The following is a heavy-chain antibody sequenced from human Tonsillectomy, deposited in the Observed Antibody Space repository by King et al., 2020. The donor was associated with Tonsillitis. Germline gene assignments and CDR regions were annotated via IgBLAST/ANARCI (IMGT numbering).Heavy chain of an antibody. CDR2: IKKKTDGGAR. D-gene: IGHD2-8*01. Sequence: DVQLVESGGGLVKPGGSLRLSCAASGFTFNDAWMSWVRQVPGKGLEWVGRIKKKTDGGARDYATPVKGRFTISRDESKNTLYLQMNSLKTEDTAVYYCTTAPIYCINGVCHNYFDSWGQGTLVTVSS. V-gene: IGHV3-15*01. CDR1: GFTFNDAW. J-gene: IGHJ4*02. CDR3: TTAPIYCINGVCHNYFDS.